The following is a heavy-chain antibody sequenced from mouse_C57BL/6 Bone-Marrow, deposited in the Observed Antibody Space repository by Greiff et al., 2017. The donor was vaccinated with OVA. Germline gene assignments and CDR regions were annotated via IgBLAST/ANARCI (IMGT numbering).Heavy chain of an antibody. CDR1: GFTFSNYW. CDR2: IRLKSDNYAT. Sequence: EVQVVESGGGLVQPGGSMKLSCVASGFTFSNYWMNWVRQSPEKGLEWVAQIRLKSDNYATHYAESVKGRFTISRDDSKSSVYLQMNNLRAEDTGIYYCPSVDYFDYWGQGTTLTVSS. CDR3: PSVDYFDY. J-gene: IGHJ2*01. V-gene: IGHV6-3*01.